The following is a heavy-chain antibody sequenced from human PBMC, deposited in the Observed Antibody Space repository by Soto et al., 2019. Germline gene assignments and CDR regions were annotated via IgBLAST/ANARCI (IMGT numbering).Heavy chain of an antibody. D-gene: IGHD4-17*01. J-gene: IGHJ6*02. V-gene: IGHV3-11*06. CDR2: ISSSSSYT. Sequence: GGSLRLSCAASGFTFSDYYMSWIRQAPGKGLEWVSYISSSSSYTNYADSVKGRFTISRDNAKNSLYLQMNSLRAEDTAVYYCARVNYGDYAYYYGMDVWGQGTTVTVS. CDR1: GFTFSDYY. CDR3: ARVNYGDYAYYYGMDV.